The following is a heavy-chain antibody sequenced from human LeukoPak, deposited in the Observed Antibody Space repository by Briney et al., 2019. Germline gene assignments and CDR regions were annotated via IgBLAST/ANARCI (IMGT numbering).Heavy chain of an antibody. CDR2: ISGTSGST. D-gene: IGHD3-22*01. CDR3: AKRMDSSGSRGMAFDY. Sequence: GGSLRLSCAVSGFTFTSYAMSWVRQAPGKGLEWVSAISGTSGSTYYADSVKGRFTISRDNSKNTLYLQMNSLRVEDTAVYYCAKRMDSSGSRGMAFDYWGQGTLVTVSS. CDR1: GFTFTSYA. V-gene: IGHV3-23*01. J-gene: IGHJ4*02.